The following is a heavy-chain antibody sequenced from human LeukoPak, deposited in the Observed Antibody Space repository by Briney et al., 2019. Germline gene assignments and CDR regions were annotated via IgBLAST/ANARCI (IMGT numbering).Heavy chain of an antibody. V-gene: IGHV1-69*01. J-gene: IGHJ6*02. CDR3: ARVINCGGDCVRYGYYYYGMDV. Sequence: VASVKVSCEASGGTFSSYAISWVRQAPGQGLEWMGGIIPIFGTANYAQKFQGRVTITADESTSTAYMELSSLRSEDTAVYYCARVINCGGDCVRYGYYYYGMDVWGQGTTATVSS. D-gene: IGHD2-21*02. CDR2: IIPIFGTA. CDR1: GGTFSSYA.